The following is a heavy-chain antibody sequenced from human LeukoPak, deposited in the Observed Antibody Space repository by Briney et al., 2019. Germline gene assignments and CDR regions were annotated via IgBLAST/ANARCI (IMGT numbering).Heavy chain of an antibody. CDR2: ISGSGGST. Sequence: PGGSLRLSCAASGFTFDDYAMHWVRQAPGKGLEWVSGISGSGGSTYYADSVKGRFTISRDNSKNTLYLQMNSLRAEDTAVYYCAKWFLDHQGQGYYYYYGMDVWGQGTTVTVSS. CDR1: GFTFDDYA. CDR3: AKWFLDHQGQGYYYYYGMDV. D-gene: IGHD1-14*01. V-gene: IGHV3-23*01. J-gene: IGHJ6*02.